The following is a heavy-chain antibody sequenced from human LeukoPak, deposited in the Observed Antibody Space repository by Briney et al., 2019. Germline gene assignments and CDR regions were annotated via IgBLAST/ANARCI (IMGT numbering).Heavy chain of an antibody. Sequence: GGSLRLSCAASGFTFSSYSMNWVRQAPGKGLEWVSYMSSSGSTIYYADSVKGRFTISRDNAKNSLYLQMNSLRAEDTAVYYCARGAVTGYSSSWYRFDYWGQGTLVTVSS. D-gene: IGHD6-13*01. V-gene: IGHV3-48*04. J-gene: IGHJ4*02. CDR2: MSSSGSTI. CDR3: ARGAVTGYSSSWYRFDY. CDR1: GFTFSSYS.